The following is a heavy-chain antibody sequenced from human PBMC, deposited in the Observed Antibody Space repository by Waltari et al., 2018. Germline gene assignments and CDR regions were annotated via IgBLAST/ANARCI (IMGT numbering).Heavy chain of an antibody. Sequence: EVQLLESGGGLVQPGGSLRLSCAASGFTFSSYAMSWVRQAPGQGLEWVSAISGSGGSTYYADSVKGRFTISRDKSKNTLYLQMNSLRAEDTAVYYCAKEDVEMATIYYYYYGMDVWGQGTTVTVSS. CDR1: GFTFSSYA. J-gene: IGHJ6*02. CDR2: ISGSGGST. D-gene: IGHD5-12*01. CDR3: AKEDVEMATIYYYYYGMDV. V-gene: IGHV3-23*01.